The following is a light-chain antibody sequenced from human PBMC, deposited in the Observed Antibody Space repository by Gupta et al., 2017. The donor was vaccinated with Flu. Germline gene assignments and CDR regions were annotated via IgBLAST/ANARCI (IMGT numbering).Light chain of an antibody. CDR3: QSYDSIYV. J-gene: IGLJ1*01. Sequence: QSVLTQPPSVSGAPGQRVTISGTGSSSNIGAGYDVHWYQQLPGTAPKLLIYGNSNRPSGVPDRFSGSKSGTSASLAITGLQAEDEADYYCQSYDSIYVFGTGTKVTVL. CDR2: GNS. V-gene: IGLV1-40*01. CDR1: SSNIGAGYD.